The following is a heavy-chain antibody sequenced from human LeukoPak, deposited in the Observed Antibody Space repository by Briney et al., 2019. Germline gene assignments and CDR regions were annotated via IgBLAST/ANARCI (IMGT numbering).Heavy chain of an antibody. D-gene: IGHD3-10*01. CDR1: GFAFSSYW. J-gene: IGHJ5*02. CDR3: ATVRSGSWDWFDP. V-gene: IGHV3-74*01. Sequence: PGGSLRLSCAASGFAFSSYWMHWVRHAPGKGLVWVSRINGDGSTTTYVDSVKGRFTISRDNAKNTVYLQMNSLRVDDTAVYYCATVRSGSWDWFDPWGQGTLVTVSS. CDR2: INGDGSTT.